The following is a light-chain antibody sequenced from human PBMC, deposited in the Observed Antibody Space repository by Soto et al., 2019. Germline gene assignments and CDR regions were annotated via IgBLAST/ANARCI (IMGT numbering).Light chain of an antibody. V-gene: IGKV1-5*03. CDR1: QHIYKW. Sequence: DIQMPQSPLTLSASVGDTVTITYRASQHIYKWLAWYQHNPGKAPQVMFYRASRLESGVPSRFGGGVSGSEFPLTIDSLPPEDFGTYFCHEYHSSPYTFGQWTKLEIK. J-gene: IGKJ2*01. CDR2: RAS. CDR3: HEYHSSPYT.